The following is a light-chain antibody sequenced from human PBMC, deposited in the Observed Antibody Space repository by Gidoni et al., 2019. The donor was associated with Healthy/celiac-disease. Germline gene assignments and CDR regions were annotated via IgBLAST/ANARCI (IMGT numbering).Light chain of an antibody. CDR3: AAWDDSLNGWV. CDR1: SSNIGSNT. Sequence: QSVLTQPPSASGTPGQRVTNSCSGSSSNIGSNTVNWYQQPPGTPPKLLIYSNNQRPSGVPDRFSGSKSGTAAALAISGLQSEDEAEYYCAAWDDSLNGWVFGGGTKLTVL. V-gene: IGLV1-44*01. CDR2: SNN. J-gene: IGLJ3*02.